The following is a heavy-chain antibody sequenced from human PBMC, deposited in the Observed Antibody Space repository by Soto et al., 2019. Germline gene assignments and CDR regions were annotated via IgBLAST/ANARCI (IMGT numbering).Heavy chain of an antibody. CDR2: IWYDGSNK. Sequence: PGGSLRLSWAASGFTFSSYSMSWVRQAPGKGLEWVAVIWYDGSNKYYADSVKGRFTISRDNSKNTLYLQMNSLRAEDTAVYYCASSNRADYYYYGMDVWGQGTTVTVSS. CDR1: GFTFSSYS. J-gene: IGHJ6*02. V-gene: IGHV3-33*08. CDR3: ASSNRADYYYYGMDV.